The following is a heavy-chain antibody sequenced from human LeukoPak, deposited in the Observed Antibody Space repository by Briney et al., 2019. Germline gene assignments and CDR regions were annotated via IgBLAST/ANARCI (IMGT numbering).Heavy chain of an antibody. Sequence: SETLSLTCTVSGDSINAYYWGWIRQPPGKGLEWIGYIYFSGTTKYNPSLESRVTISVDTSKNQFSLKLSSVTAADTAVYYCARLFSSGWYGAFDYWGQGTLVTVSS. D-gene: IGHD6-19*01. J-gene: IGHJ4*02. CDR3: ARLFSSGWYGAFDY. V-gene: IGHV4-59*12. CDR2: IYFSGTT. CDR1: GDSINAYY.